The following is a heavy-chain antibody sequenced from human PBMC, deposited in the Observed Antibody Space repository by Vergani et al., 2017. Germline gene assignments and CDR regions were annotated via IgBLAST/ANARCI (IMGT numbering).Heavy chain of an antibody. D-gene: IGHD6-13*01. Sequence: EVQLVESGGGLVKPGGSLRLSCAASGFTFSNAWMSWVRQAPGKGLEWVVRIKSKTDGGTTDYAANVKGRFTISREDSKNTLYLQLNSLKTEDTAVYYCVTSSSWYNPIDYWGQGTLVTVSS. V-gene: IGHV3-15*01. CDR2: IKSKTDGGTT. CDR3: VTSSSWYNPIDY. J-gene: IGHJ4*02. CDR1: GFTFSNAW.